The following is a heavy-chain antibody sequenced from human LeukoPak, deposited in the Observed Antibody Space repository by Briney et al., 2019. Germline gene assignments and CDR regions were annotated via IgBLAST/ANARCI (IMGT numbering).Heavy chain of an antibody. CDR2: ISSSSSYI. V-gene: IGHV3-21*01. Sequence: GGSLRLSCAASGFTFSSYSMNWVRQAPGKGLEWVSSISSSSSYIYYADSVKGRFTISRDNAKNSLYLQMNSLRAEDTAEYYWSCGRGRSSDFGATRGQGTLVTVSS. CDR3: SCGRGRSSDFGAT. J-gene: IGHJ4*02. D-gene: IGHD3-3*01. CDR1: GFTFSSYS.